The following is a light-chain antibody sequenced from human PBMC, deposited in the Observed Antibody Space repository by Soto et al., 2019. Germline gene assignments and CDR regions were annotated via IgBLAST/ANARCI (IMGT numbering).Light chain of an antibody. CDR3: QQLNSYPLT. Sequence: DIQLTQSPSFLSASVGDRVTITCRASQGISSYLAWYQQEPGKAPKLLIYAASTLQSEVPSRFSGGGSGTEFTLTISSLQPEDFATYYCQQLNSYPLTFGGGTKVEIK. CDR1: QGISSY. CDR2: AAS. J-gene: IGKJ4*01. V-gene: IGKV1-9*01.